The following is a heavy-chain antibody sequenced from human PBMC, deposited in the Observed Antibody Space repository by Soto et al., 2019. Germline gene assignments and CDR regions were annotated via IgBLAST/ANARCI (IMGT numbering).Heavy chain of an antibody. CDR3: AREDESSGYAGTFQ. J-gene: IGHJ1*01. CDR2: ISHDGNK. V-gene: IGHV3-30-3*01. CDR1: GFTFSSYV. D-gene: IGHD3-22*01. Sequence: GGSLTLSCAASGFTFSSYVFHWVRQTPGKGLEWVGLISHDGNKQYADSVKDRFTISRDNSKNELHLEMNSLRVEDTALYYCAREDESSGYAGTFQ.